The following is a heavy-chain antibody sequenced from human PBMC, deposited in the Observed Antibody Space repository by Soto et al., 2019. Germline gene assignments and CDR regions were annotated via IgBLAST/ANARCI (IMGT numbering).Heavy chain of an antibody. CDR1: GFTFSSYA. CDR2: ISGSGGST. J-gene: IGHJ4*02. V-gene: IGHV3-23*01. D-gene: IGHD3-22*01. CDR3: ASRRITMIVVAIGDY. Sequence: EVQLLESGGGLVQPGGSLRLSCAASGFTFSSYAMSWVRQAPGKGLEWVSAISGSGGSTYYADSVKGRFPISRDNSKNTLYLQMNSLRAEDTGVYYCASRRITMIVVAIGDYWGQGTLVTVSS.